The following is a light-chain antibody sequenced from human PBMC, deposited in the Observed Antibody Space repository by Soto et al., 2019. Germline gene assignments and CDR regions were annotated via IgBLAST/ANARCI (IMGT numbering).Light chain of an antibody. V-gene: IGLV2-23*02. CDR2: EVT. CDR3: CSYAGTTTWV. J-gene: IGLJ3*02. Sequence: QLVLTQPASVSGSPGQSITISCTGTSSDVGSHNFVSWYQQRPGKAPKLMIFEVTKRPSGVSSRFSASKSDNTASLTISGVQAEDEADYYCCSYAGTTTWVFGGGTKLTVL. CDR1: SSDVGSHNF.